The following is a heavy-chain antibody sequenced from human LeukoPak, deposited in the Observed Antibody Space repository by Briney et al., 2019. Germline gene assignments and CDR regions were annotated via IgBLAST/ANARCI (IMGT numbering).Heavy chain of an antibody. CDR3: AKIPSSMIRGVINY. J-gene: IGHJ4*02. D-gene: IGHD3-10*01. Sequence: GGSLRLSCAASGFTFSSYAMSWVRQPPGRGLEWVSSISSSGDGTSYADSVKGRFTISRDNSKNTLYLQMNSLRAEDTAVYYCAKIPSSMIRGVINYWGQGTLVTVSS. CDR2: ISSSGDGT. CDR1: GFTFSSYA. V-gene: IGHV3-23*01.